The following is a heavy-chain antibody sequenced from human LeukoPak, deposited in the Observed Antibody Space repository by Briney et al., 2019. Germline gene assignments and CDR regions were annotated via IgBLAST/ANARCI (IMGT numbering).Heavy chain of an antibody. CDR2: MSSDGSNK. J-gene: IGHJ4*02. Sequence: GGSLRLSCAASGFTFSSYAMHWVRQAPGKGLEWVAVMSSDGSNKYYADSVKGRFTISRDNSKNTLYLQMNSLRAEDTGVYYCAKDHYWSIDYWGRGTLVTVSS. CDR1: GFTFSSYA. V-gene: IGHV3-30-3*01. CDR3: AKDHYWSIDY. D-gene: IGHD3-3*01.